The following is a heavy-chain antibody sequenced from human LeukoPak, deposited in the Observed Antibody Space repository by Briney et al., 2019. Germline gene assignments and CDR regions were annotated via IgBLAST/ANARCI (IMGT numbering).Heavy chain of an antibody. Sequence: GESLKISCQCSGYMFTNHWIGWVRQLPGKGLEWMAIIYAGDSDTRYSPSFQGQVTISVDKSISTAYLQWSSLKASDTAIYYCVTAAHFDYWGQGTLVTVSS. V-gene: IGHV5-51*01. J-gene: IGHJ4*02. CDR2: IYAGDSDT. CDR3: VTAAHFDY. D-gene: IGHD6-13*01. CDR1: GYMFTNHW.